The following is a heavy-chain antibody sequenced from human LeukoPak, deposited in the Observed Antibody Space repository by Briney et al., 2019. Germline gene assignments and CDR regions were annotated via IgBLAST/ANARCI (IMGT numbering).Heavy chain of an antibody. CDR1: GGAFSSYA. J-gene: IGHJ4*02. Sequence: SVKVSCKASGGAFSSYAISWVRQAPGQGLEWMGGIIPIFGTANYAQKFQGRVTITADESTSTAYMELSSLRSEDTAVYYCARDPRDLLWFGELSLGYWGQGTLVTVSS. CDR2: IIPIFGTA. D-gene: IGHD3-10*01. CDR3: ARDPRDLLWFGELSLGY. V-gene: IGHV1-69*13.